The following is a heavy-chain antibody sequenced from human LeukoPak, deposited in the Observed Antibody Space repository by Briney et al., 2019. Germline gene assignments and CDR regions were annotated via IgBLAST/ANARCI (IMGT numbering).Heavy chain of an antibody. V-gene: IGHV4-4*07. Sequence: SETLSLTCTVSGGSISSYYWSWIRQPAGKGLEWIGRIYTSGSTNYNPSLKSRVTMSVDTSKNQFSLKLSSVTAADTAVYYCARVSYCSSTSRSATVDYWGQGTLVTVSS. J-gene: IGHJ4*02. CDR1: GGSISSYY. CDR3: ARVSYCSSTSRSATVDY. CDR2: IYTSGST. D-gene: IGHD2-2*01.